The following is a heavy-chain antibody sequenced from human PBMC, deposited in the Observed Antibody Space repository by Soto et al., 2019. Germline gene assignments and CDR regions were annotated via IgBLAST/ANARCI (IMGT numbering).Heavy chain of an antibody. CDR3: AGDWNGDKFFDY. CDR1: EFNVTHGH. D-gene: IGHD4-17*01. V-gene: IGHV3-53*01. J-gene: IGHJ4*02. Sequence: ELQLVESGGGLIQPGGSLRLACAASEFNVTHGHMNWVRQAPGKGLEWVSVIFGDGNTKYGDSVRGRFTISRDTSKNTVYLQMNSLRAEDTAAYYCAGDWNGDKFFDYWDQGTLVTVSS. CDR2: IFGDGNT.